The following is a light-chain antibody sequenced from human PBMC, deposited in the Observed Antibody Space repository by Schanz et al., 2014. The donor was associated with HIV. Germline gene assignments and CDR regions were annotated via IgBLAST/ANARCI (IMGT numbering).Light chain of an antibody. CDR1: TGAVTSGHY. J-gene: IGLJ3*02. CDR2: GTN. CDR3: LLSYSGARPWV. Sequence: QAVVTQETSLTVSPGGTVTLTCGSSTGAVTSGHYVYWFQQKPGQAPKTLIHGTNNRHSWTPARFSASLVGGKAALTLSGAQPEDEADYYCLLSYSGARPWVFGGGTKLTVL. V-gene: IGLV7-46*01.